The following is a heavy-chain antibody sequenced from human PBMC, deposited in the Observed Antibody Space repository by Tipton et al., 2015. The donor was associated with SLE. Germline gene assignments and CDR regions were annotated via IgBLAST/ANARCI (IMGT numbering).Heavy chain of an antibody. CDR3: ASPGESCSGPICYDWYFDL. J-gene: IGHJ2*01. D-gene: IGHD2-2*01. V-gene: IGHV4-59*01. Sequence: TLSLTCTVSGGSISSYYWSWIRQPPGKGLEWIGHIYYSGSADYNPSLKSRVTISVDTSKNQFSLRLSSVTAADTAVYYCASPGESCSGPICYDWYFDLWGRGTLVTVSS. CDR1: GGSISSYY. CDR2: IYYSGSA.